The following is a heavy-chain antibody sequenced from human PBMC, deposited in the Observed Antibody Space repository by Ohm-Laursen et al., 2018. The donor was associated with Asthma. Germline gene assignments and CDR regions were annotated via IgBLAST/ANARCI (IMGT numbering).Heavy chain of an antibody. Sequence: ASVKVSCKASGYTFTNYGMNWVRQAPGQGLEWLGWISINNGKTKYAQMVQGRVTMTRDTSTNTASMELSSLESEDTAVYYCAKESVVCIGVSCYSFIGDNWGQEPLSPVS. CDR2: ISINNGKT. CDR3: AKESVVCIGVSCYSFIGDN. CDR1: GYTFTNYG. D-gene: IGHD2-15*01. V-gene: IGHV1-18*04. J-gene: IGHJ4*02.